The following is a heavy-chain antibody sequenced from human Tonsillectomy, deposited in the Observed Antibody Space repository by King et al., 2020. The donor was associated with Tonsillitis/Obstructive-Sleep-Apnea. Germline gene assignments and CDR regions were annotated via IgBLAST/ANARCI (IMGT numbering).Heavy chain of an antibody. Sequence: VQLVESGGGLVKPGVSLRLSCAASGFTFSSYNMLWARQAPGKALEGVLSICNSCSYIFYADSVKGRFTIHRDNAKNSLSLQMNSLRVEDMAVYYCARISSPPGDYGMDVWGQGTTVTVSS. D-gene: IGHD2-2*01. CDR3: ARISSPPGDYGMDV. V-gene: IGHV3-21*01. CDR2: ICNSCSYI. J-gene: IGHJ6*02. CDR1: GFTFSSYN.